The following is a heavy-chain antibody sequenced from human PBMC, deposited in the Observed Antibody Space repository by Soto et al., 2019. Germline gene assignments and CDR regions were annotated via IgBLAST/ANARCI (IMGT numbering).Heavy chain of an antibody. D-gene: IGHD1-26*01. CDR2: IYYSGST. Sequence: SETLSLTCTVSGASISSSSYYWGWIRQPPGKGLEWIGSIYYSGSTYYNPSLKSRVIISADTSKNQLSLKLSPVTAADTAVYSCARHGTHLNWFDPWGQGSLVTVSS. J-gene: IGHJ5*02. V-gene: IGHV4-39*01. CDR3: ARHGTHLNWFDP. CDR1: GASISSSSYY.